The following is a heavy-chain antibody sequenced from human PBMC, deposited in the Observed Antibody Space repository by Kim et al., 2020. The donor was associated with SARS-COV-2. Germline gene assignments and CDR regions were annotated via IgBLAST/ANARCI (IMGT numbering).Heavy chain of an antibody. J-gene: IGHJ4*02. CDR3: TTGVRITFGGVIVDY. V-gene: IGHV3-15*01. CDR1: GFTFSNAW. CDR2: IKSKTDGGTT. Sequence: GGSLRLSCAASGFTFSNAWMSWVRQAPGKGLEWVGRIKSKTDGGTTDYAAPVKGRFTISRDDSKNTLYLQMNSLKTEDTAVYYCTTGVRITFGGVIVDYWGQGTLVTVSS. D-gene: IGHD3-16*02.